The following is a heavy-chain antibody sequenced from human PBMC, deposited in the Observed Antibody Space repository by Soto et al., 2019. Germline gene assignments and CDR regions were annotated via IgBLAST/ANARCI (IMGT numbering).Heavy chain of an antibody. CDR1: GGSFSGYY. J-gene: IGHJ4*02. CDR2: IDHSGSI. D-gene: IGHD6-13*01. V-gene: IGHV4-34*01. CDR3: ATGGGAAPGT. Sequence: QVQLQQWGAGLLKPSETLSLTCAVYGGSFSGYYWSWIRQTPGKGLEWIGEIDHSGSIKYNPSLASRVSISLDTSMNQFSLKLSSVTAADSAVFYCATGGGAAPGTWGQGTLVTVSS.